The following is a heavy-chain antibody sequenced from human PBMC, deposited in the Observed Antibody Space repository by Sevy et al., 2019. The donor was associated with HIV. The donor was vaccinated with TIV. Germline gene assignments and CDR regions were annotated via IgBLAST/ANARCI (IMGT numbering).Heavy chain of an antibody. CDR2: IYYTGST. J-gene: IGHJ4*02. D-gene: IGHD6-13*01. CDR3: ARNEHAGHSGAGFDY. V-gene: IGHV4-59*12. Sequence: SETLSLSCSVSGGSISSDYWSWIRQPPGKGLEWIGYIYYTGSTNYNPTLSNRVTISVDTSKNQFSLKVRSVTAADTAVYYCARNEHAGHSGAGFDYWGQGTLVTVSS. CDR1: GGSISSDY.